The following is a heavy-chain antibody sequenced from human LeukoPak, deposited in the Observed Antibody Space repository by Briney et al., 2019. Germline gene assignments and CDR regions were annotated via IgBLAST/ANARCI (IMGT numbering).Heavy chain of an antibody. CDR2: IVGDGSKA. CDR3: ARDSITADNSLDY. D-gene: IGHD7-27*01. V-gene: IGHV3-33*05. Sequence: PGGSLRLSCAASGFTFSTYGMQWVRQAPGKGLEWVAVIVGDGSKARYADSVRGRFTVSRDNSKNTLCLQMNSLRAEDTAVYYCARDSITADNSLDYWGRGTLVTVSS. CDR1: GFTFSTYG. J-gene: IGHJ4*02.